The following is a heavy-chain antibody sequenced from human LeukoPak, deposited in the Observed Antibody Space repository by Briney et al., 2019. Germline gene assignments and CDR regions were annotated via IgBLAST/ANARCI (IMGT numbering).Heavy chain of an antibody. CDR2: IYYSGST. Sequence: SVTLSFTCTVSGVSINSGDYYWRWICQPPGQSLVGIGYIYYSGSTYYTPSLKSRVTRSVDTSNNQFSLKVSSVTAADTVVYYCARDGDDSSGYYSYVDFWGQGTLVTVSS. D-gene: IGHD3-22*01. V-gene: IGHV4-30-4*08. CDR1: GVSINSGDYY. CDR3: ARDGDDSSGYYSYVDF. J-gene: IGHJ4*02.